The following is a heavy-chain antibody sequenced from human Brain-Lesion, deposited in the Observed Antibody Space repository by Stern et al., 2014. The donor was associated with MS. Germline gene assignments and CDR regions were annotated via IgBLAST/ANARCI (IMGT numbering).Heavy chain of an antibody. Sequence: QVQLVESGAEVKKPGASVKVSCKTSGYIFTGSYIHWVRQAPGQGLEWMAWINPNTGGTKYEQKVQGRVTMSRDTSISTAYGELSSLTSDDTAVYYCARDQRGITIFGVVTDYYYLGXXXWGQGTTVTVSS. V-gene: IGHV1-2*02. CDR1: GYIFTGSY. CDR3: ARDQRGITIFGVVTDYYYLGXXX. D-gene: IGHD3-3*01. CDR2: INPNTGGT. J-gene: IGHJ6*02.